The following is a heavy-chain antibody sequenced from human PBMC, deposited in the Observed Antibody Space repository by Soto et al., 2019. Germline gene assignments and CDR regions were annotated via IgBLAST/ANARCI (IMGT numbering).Heavy chain of an antibody. D-gene: IGHD6-19*01. Sequence: DVKLLESGGGLVQPGGSLRLSCAASGFIFNNYAMNWVRQAPGKGLEWVAGISGSGGNTYYADSVKGRFAISRDKSNNTLYLQLSSLKAEDTAVYYCVKARSCWDLYYFDYWGQGTRVTVSS. CDR2: ISGSGGNT. CDR3: VKARSCWDLYYFDY. J-gene: IGHJ4*02. CDR1: GFIFNNYA. V-gene: IGHV3-23*01.